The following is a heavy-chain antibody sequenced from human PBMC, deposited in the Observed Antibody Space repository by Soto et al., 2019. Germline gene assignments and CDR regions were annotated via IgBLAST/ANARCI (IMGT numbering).Heavy chain of an antibody. J-gene: IGHJ4*02. V-gene: IGHV3-23*01. Sequence: GGSMRLSCAASGFTFSNYAMNWVRQAPGKGLEWVSTISGRGGSTYYADSVKGRFTISRDNSKNILYLQMNSLRAEDTAVYYCAKATMTLVVIRLDSWGQGTLVTVSS. D-gene: IGHD3-22*01. CDR3: AKATMTLVVIRLDS. CDR2: ISGRGGST. CDR1: GFTFSNYA.